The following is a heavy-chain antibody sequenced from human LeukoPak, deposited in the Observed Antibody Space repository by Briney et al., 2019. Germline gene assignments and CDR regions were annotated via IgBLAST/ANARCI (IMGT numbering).Heavy chain of an antibody. Sequence: GGSLRLSCAASGFTFSSYAMHWVRQAPGKGLEWVAVISYDGSNKYYADSVKGRFTISRDNSKNTLYLQMNSLRAEDTAVYYCARDLVGSGWSPIKYYFDYWGQGTLVTVSS. CDR2: ISYDGSNK. CDR1: GFTFSSYA. J-gene: IGHJ4*02. CDR3: ARDLVGSGWSPIKYYFDY. V-gene: IGHV3-30-3*01. D-gene: IGHD6-19*01.